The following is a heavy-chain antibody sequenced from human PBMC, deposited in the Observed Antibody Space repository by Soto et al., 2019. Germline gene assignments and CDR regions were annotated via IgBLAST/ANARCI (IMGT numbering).Heavy chain of an antibody. CDR3: ARDLDHCGGDCYSFDY. V-gene: IGHV3-53*01. CDR1: GFTVSSKY. J-gene: IGHJ4*02. CDR2: IYKNGDT. D-gene: IGHD2-21*02. Sequence: GGSLRLSCEASGFTVSSKYMNWVRQAPGKGLEWVSVIYKNGDTFYADSVKGRFTTSRDNFKNTLYLQMNSLRAEDTAVYFCARDLDHCGGDCYSFDYWGQGILVTVSS.